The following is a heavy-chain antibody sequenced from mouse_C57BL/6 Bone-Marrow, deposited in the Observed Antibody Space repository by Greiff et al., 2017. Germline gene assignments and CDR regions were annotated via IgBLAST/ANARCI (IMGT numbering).Heavy chain of an antibody. CDR3: TARGSSYWYFDV. CDR2: IRLKSDNYAT. Sequence: DVQLQESGGGLVQPGGSMKLSCVASGFTFSNYWMNWVRQSPEKGLEWVAQIRLKSDNYATHYAESVKGRFTISRDDSKSSVYLQMNNLRAEDTGIDYCTARGSSYWYFDVWGTGTTVTVSS. D-gene: IGHD1-1*01. CDR1: GFTFSNYW. J-gene: IGHJ1*03. V-gene: IGHV6-3*01.